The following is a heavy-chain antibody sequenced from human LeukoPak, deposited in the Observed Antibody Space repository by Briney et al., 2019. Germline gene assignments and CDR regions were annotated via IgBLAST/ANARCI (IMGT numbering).Heavy chain of an antibody. V-gene: IGHV3-9*01. CDR2: ISWNSGSI. CDR1: GFTFDDYA. J-gene: IGHJ4*02. CDR3: AKGDRLAAAGSIDY. D-gene: IGHD6-13*01. Sequence: GGSLRLSCAASGFTFDDYAMLWVRQAPGKGLEWVSGISWNSGSIGYADSVKGRFTISRDNAKNSLYLQMNSLRAEDTALYYCAKGDRLAAAGSIDYWGQGTLVTVSS.